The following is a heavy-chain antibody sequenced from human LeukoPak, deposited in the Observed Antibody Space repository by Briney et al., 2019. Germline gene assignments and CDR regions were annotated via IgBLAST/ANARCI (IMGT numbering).Heavy chain of an antibody. V-gene: IGHV4-38-2*02. CDR1: GYSISSGYY. CDR3: ARADHVAVTAIGSHAFDI. CDR2: IYHSGST. Sequence: SETLSLTCTVSGYSISSGYYWGWIRQPPGKGLEWIGSIYHSGSTYYNPSLKSRVTISVDTSKNQFSLKLSSVTAADTAVYYCARADHVAVTAIGSHAFDIWSQGTMVTVSS. J-gene: IGHJ3*02. D-gene: IGHD2-21*02.